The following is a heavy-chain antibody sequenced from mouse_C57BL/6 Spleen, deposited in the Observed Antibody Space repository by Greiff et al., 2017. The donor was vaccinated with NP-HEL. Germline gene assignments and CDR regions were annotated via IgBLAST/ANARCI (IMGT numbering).Heavy chain of an antibody. CDR3: ATPENYDYAAWFAY. V-gene: IGHV5-6*01. Sequence: EVKLMESGGDLVKPGGSLKLSCAASGFTFSSYGMSWVRQTPDKRLEWVATISSGGSYTYYPDSVKGRFTISRDNAKNTLYLQMSSLKSEDTAMYYCATPENYDYAAWFAYWGQGTLVTVSA. CDR2: ISSGGSYT. D-gene: IGHD2-4*01. CDR1: GFTFSSYG. J-gene: IGHJ3*01.